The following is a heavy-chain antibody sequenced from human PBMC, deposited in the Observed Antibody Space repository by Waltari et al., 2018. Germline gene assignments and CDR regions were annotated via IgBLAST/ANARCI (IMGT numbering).Heavy chain of an antibody. CDR1: GGSISSSSYY. J-gene: IGHJ2*01. Sequence: QLQLQESGPGLVKPSETLSLTCTVSGGSISSSSYYWGWIRQPPGKGLEWIGRIYYSGTTYYNPSLNSRVTISVDTSKNQFSLKLSSVTAADTAVYYCARHPAMTIMLWYFDLWGRGTLVTVSS. CDR2: IYYSGTT. D-gene: IGHD2-8*01. CDR3: ARHPAMTIMLWYFDL. V-gene: IGHV4-39*01.